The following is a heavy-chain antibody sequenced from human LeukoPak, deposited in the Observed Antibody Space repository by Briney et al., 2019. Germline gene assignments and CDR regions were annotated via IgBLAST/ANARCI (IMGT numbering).Heavy chain of an antibody. CDR3: ARSYGDYEYNWFDP. CDR1: GGSFSGYY. CDR2: INHSGST. J-gene: IGHJ5*02. Sequence: SETLSLTCAVYGGSFSGYYWSWIRQPPGKGLERIGEINHSGSTNYNPSLKSRVTISVDTSKNQFSLKLSSVTAADTAVYYCARSYGDYEYNWFDPWGQGTLVTVSS. D-gene: IGHD4-17*01. V-gene: IGHV4-34*01.